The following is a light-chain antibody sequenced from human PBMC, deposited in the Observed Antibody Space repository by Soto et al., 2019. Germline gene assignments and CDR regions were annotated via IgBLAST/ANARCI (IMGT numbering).Light chain of an antibody. CDR3: QQRINWPPVT. Sequence: EIVLTQSPATLSLSPGERATLSCRASQSVRSYLAWYQQKPGQAPRLLIYDASNRATGIPARFSGSGSGTDFTLTISSLEPEDFAVYYCQQRINWPPVTFGGGTKVEIK. CDR2: DAS. J-gene: IGKJ4*01. V-gene: IGKV3-11*01. CDR1: QSVRSY.